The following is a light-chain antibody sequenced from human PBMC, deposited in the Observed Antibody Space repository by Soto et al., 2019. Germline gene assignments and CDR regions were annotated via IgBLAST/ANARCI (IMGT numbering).Light chain of an antibody. J-gene: IGKJ1*01. Sequence: DIHMTQSPSSLSASVGDRVTITCRASQGMGNYLAWYQQKPGKVPKLLIYDASSLEPGVPSRFSGSGSGTDFTLTISSLQPEDVGIYYCQKYNSAPWTFAQGTKVEIK. CDR1: QGMGNY. V-gene: IGKV1-27*01. CDR2: DAS. CDR3: QKYNSAPWT.